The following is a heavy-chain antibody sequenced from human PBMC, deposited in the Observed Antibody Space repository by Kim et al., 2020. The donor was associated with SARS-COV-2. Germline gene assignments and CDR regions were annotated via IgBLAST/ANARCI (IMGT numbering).Heavy chain of an antibody. V-gene: IGHV3-33*01. D-gene: IGHD5-12*01. J-gene: IGHJ4*02. CDR1: GFTFSSYG. Sequence: GGSLRLSCAASGFTFSSYGMHWVRQAPGKWLEWVAVIWYDGSNKYYADSVKGRFTISRDYSKNTLYLQMNSLRAEDTAVYYCATNRRSRDGYNAFDYWGQGTLVTVSS. CDR3: ATNRRSRDGYNAFDY. CDR2: IWYDGSNK.